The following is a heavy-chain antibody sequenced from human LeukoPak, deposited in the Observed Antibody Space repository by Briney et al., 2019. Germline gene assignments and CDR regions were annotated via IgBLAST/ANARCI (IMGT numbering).Heavy chain of an antibody. D-gene: IGHD3-22*01. V-gene: IGHV3-30*02. Sequence: GGSLRLSCAASGFTFSSYGMHWVRQAPGKGLEWVAFIRYDGSNKYYADSVKGRFTISRDNSKNTLYLQMNSLRAEDTAVYYCAKDRDYYDSSGNDHFDYWGQGTLVTVSS. CDR1: GFTFSSYG. CDR3: AKDRDYYDSSGNDHFDY. CDR2: IRYDGSNK. J-gene: IGHJ4*02.